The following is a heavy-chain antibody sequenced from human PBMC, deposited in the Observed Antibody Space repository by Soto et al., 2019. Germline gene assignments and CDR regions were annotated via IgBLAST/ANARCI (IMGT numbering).Heavy chain of an antibody. CDR2: VFYTGRA. CDR1: GGSLSSYY. CDR3: ARDGDGRMNTNPYDYNGMDV. V-gene: IGHV4-59*01. D-gene: IGHD5-12*01. Sequence: SETLSLTCTVSGGSLSSYYWSWIRQPPGKGLEWIGYVFYTGRANYNASIKSRVSISLDTSNYQFSLNLSSVTAEDTAVYYCARDGDGRMNTNPYDYNGMDVWGPGTTVTVSS. J-gene: IGHJ6*02.